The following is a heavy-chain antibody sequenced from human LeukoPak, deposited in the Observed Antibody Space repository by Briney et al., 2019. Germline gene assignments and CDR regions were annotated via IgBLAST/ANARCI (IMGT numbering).Heavy chain of an antibody. J-gene: IGHJ4*02. CDR2: INPNSGGT. V-gene: IGHV1-2*02. Sequence: ASVKVSCKASGYTFTSYYMHWVRQAPGQGLEWRGWINPNSGGTNYAQKFQGRVTMTRDTSISTAYMELSRLRSDDTAVYYCARRNDAYGDYSYFDYWGQGTLVTVSS. D-gene: IGHD4-17*01. CDR3: ARRNDAYGDYSYFDY. CDR1: GYTFTSYY.